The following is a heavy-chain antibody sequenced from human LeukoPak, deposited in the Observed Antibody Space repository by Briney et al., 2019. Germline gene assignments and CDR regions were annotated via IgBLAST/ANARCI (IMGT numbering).Heavy chain of an antibody. CDR2: MYAGGTT. Sequence: GGSLRLSCAASGVIVSRNFMSWVRQAPGKGLQWVAIMYAGGTTDYSDSVRGRFTISRDNSKNTLYLQMNSLRAEDTAVYYCARGRTGGTDYWGQGTLVTVSS. CDR1: GVIVSRNF. V-gene: IGHV3-53*01. J-gene: IGHJ4*02. D-gene: IGHD2-15*01. CDR3: ARGRTGGTDY.